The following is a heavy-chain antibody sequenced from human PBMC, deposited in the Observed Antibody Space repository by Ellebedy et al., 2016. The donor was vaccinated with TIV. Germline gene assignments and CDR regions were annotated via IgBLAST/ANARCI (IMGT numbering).Heavy chain of an antibody. CDR1: GFTVSSNY. V-gene: IGHV3-66*01. Sequence: GESLKISCAASGFTVSSNYMSWVRQAPGKGLEWVSVIYSGGSTYYADSVKGRFTISRDNSKNTLYLQMSSLRAEDTAVYYCARDLGTTYYYGMDVWGQGTTVTVSS. J-gene: IGHJ6*02. D-gene: IGHD5-12*01. CDR3: ARDLGTTYYYGMDV. CDR2: IYSGGST.